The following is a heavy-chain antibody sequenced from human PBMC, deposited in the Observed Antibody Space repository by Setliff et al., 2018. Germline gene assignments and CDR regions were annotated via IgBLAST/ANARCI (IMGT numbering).Heavy chain of an antibody. Sequence: LSLTCSVSGASINRDYWNWIRQPPGKGLEWIGRIYNSGTTNYNPSLKSRVTISADTSNNSFSLNLRSVTAADTAIYYCARHFRSSKVQFLEYLTDYYFDSWGQGTLVTVSS. CDR3: ARHFRSSKVQFLEYLTDYYFDS. CDR1: GASINRDY. J-gene: IGHJ4*02. V-gene: IGHV4-59*08. CDR2: IYNSGTT. D-gene: IGHD3-3*01.